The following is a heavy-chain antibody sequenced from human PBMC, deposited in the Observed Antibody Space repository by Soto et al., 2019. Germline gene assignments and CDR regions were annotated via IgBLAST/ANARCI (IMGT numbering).Heavy chain of an antibody. CDR1: GFTFDDYA. CDR2: ISWNSGSI. Sequence: LRLSCAASGFTFDDYAMHWVRQVPGKGLEWVSGISWNSGSIGYADSVKGRFTISRDKAKNPLYLQMKRLRAEGTALFSCAKDRGGIAVAGTPRYYFDNWGQGTLVTVSS. V-gene: IGHV3-9*01. D-gene: IGHD6-19*01. CDR3: AKDRGGIAVAGTPRYYFDN. J-gene: IGHJ4*02.